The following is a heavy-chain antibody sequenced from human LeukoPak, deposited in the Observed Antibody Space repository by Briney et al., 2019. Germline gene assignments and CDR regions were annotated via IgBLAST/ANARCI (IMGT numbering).Heavy chain of an antibody. Sequence: GGSLRLSCAASGFTFNTYSMNWVRHAPGKGLEWVSSISSRSSYYIYYADSVKGRFTISRDNAKNSLYLQMDSLRAEDTAVYYCVRDPHIVVVPAARVYYFDYWGQGTLVTVSS. V-gene: IGHV3-21*01. CDR3: VRDPHIVVVPAARVYYFDY. CDR2: ISSRSSYYI. D-gene: IGHD2-2*01. CDR1: GFTFNTYS. J-gene: IGHJ4*02.